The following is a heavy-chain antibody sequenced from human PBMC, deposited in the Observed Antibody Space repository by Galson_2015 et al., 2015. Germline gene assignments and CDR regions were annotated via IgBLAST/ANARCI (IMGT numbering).Heavy chain of an antibody. J-gene: IGHJ1*01. CDR3: ARVRRVQWLDQGCFQH. Sequence: SLRLSCAASGFTFSSYAMHWVRQAPGKGLEWVAVISYDGSNKYYADSVKGRFTISRDNSKNTLYLQMNSLRAEDTAVYYCARVRRVQWLDQGCFQHWGQGTLVTVSS. CDR1: GFTFSSYA. D-gene: IGHD6-19*01. CDR2: ISYDGSNK. V-gene: IGHV3-30*01.